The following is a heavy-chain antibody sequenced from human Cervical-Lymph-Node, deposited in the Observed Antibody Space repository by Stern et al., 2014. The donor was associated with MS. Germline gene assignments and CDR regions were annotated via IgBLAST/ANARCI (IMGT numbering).Heavy chain of an antibody. CDR1: GGSISSSSYY. J-gene: IGHJ4*02. V-gene: IGHV4-39*01. CDR2: IYYSGST. Sequence: QVQLVESGPGLVKPSETLSLTCTVSGGSISSSSYYWGWIRQPPGKGLEWIGNIYYSGSTYYNPSLKSRVTLSVDTSKNQFSLRLNSVPAADTAVYFCARLYGSAFDYWGQGSLVTVSS. D-gene: IGHD3-10*01. CDR3: ARLYGSAFDY.